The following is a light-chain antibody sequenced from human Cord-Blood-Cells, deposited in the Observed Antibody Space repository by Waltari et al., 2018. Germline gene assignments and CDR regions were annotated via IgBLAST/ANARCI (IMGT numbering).Light chain of an antibody. J-gene: IGLJ2*01. CDR1: SSDVGGYNY. CDR2: AVS. Sequence: QSALTQPRSVSGSPGQSVTISCTGTSSDVGGYNYVSWYQQHPGKAPKLMIYAVSKRPSGVPDRFSVSKSGNTASLTISGLQAEDEADYYCCSYAGSYPVVFGGGTKLTVL. CDR3: CSYAGSYPVV. V-gene: IGLV2-11*01.